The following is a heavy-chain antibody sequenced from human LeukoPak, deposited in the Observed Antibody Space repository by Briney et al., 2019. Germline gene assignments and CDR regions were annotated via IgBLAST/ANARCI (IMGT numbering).Heavy chain of an antibody. D-gene: IGHD3-22*01. CDR3: AREATDYHDSSGYHNMDV. Sequence: GGSLRLSCAASGFTFDYYGMSWVRQAPGKGLEWVSGINWNGGSTGYAEYVKGRFTISRDNAKNSLYLQMNSLRAEDTALYYCAREATDYHDSSGYHNMDVWGKGTTVTVSS. CDR1: GFTFDYYG. CDR2: INWNGGST. V-gene: IGHV3-20*04. J-gene: IGHJ6*03.